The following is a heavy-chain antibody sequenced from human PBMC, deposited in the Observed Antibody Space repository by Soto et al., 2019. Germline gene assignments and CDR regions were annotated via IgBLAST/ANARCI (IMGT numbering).Heavy chain of an antibody. J-gene: IGHJ4*02. CDR1: GYSFTSYW. CDR3: ARHGNDFWSGYSIDY. CDR2: IYPGDSDT. V-gene: IGHV5-51*01. D-gene: IGHD3-3*01. Sequence: GESLKISCKGSGYSFTSYWIGWVRQMPGKGLEWMGIIYPGDSDTRYSPSFQGQVTISADKSISTAYLQWSSLKASDTAMYYCARHGNDFWSGYSIDYWGQGTLVPVSS.